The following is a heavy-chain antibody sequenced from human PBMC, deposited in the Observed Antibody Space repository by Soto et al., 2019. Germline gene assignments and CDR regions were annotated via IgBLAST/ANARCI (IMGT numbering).Heavy chain of an antibody. J-gene: IGHJ5*02. CDR3: ANVARAVAGIRWFXT. Sequence: PGGSLRLSCAASGFTFSDFYLAWVRQAPGKGLELVSFMSIGGGDIHYSDSVKGRFTISRDNSKNTLYLQMNSLRAEDTAVYYCANVARAVAGIRWFXTWGQGTLVTVSS. D-gene: IGHD6-19*01. CDR1: GFTFSDFY. V-gene: IGHV3-11*01. CDR2: MSIGGGDI.